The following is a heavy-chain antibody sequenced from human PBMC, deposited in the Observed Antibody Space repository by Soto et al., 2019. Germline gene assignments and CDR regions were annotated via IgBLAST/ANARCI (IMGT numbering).Heavy chain of an antibody. D-gene: IGHD6-13*01. V-gene: IGHV1-18*01. CDR3: ARGIAAAGPKLDY. CDR1: GYSFTSYG. Sequence: ASVKVSCKASGYSFTSYGISWVRQAPGQGLEWMGWISAYNGNKKYARKLQGRVTMTTDTSTSTAYMELRSLRSDDTAVYYCARGIAAAGPKLDYWGQGTLVTVSS. CDR2: ISAYNGNK. J-gene: IGHJ4*02.